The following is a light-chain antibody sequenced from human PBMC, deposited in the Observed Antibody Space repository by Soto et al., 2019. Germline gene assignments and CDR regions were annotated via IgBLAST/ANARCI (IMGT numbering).Light chain of an antibody. CDR1: QSVSSSY. V-gene: IGKV3-20*01. CDR2: GAC. Sequence: EIVLTQSPGTLSLSPGERATLSCRACQSVSSSYLAWYQQKPGQAPRLLIYGACNRATGIPDRFSVSASGTDFTLTISRLEPEDFAVYYCQHYGTSALFGPGTKVDIK. CDR3: QHYGTSAL. J-gene: IGKJ3*01.